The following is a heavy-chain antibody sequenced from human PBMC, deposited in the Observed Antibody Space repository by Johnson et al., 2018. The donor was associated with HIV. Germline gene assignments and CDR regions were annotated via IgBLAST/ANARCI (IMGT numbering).Heavy chain of an antibody. Sequence: VQLVESGGGVVQPGGSLRLSCAASGFTFSNYAMSWVRQAPGKGLQWVSGISGSGITTYYADSVKGRCTISRDNSKNTLYLQMNSLRAEDTAVYYCAKDRTGAYSGSYYVIGDAFDIWGQGTMVTVSS. CDR3: AKDRTGAYSGSYYVIGDAFDI. J-gene: IGHJ3*02. D-gene: IGHD1-26*01. CDR1: GFTFSNYA. CDR2: ISGSGITT. V-gene: IGHV3-23*04.